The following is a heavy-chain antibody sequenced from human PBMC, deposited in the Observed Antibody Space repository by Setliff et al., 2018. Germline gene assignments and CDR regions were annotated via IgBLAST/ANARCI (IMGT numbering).Heavy chain of an antibody. CDR1: GFTFSQYN. V-gene: IGHV3-21*01. Sequence: PGGSLRLSCAASGFTFSQYNLNWVRQAPGKRLERVSSLDGDSGHIYYADSLRGRFTISRDNAKNSLYLQMVSLRGEDTGVYFCAALDWGENFYNVDVWGKGTTVTVSS. D-gene: IGHD7-27*01. CDR2: LDGDSGHI. J-gene: IGHJ6*03. CDR3: AALDWGENFYNVDV.